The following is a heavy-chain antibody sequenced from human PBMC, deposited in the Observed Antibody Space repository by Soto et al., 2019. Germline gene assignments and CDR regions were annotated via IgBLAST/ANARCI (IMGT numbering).Heavy chain of an antibody. D-gene: IGHD3-16*01. Sequence: GGSLRLSCAASGFTFSSYSMNWVRQAPGKGLEWVSSISTTSAYIYYADSVKGRFTISRDNAKNSLYLHMNSLRVEDTAVYYCVWPGGFDPWGQGTLVTVSS. CDR1: GFTFSSYS. V-gene: IGHV3-21*01. CDR2: ISTTSAYI. J-gene: IGHJ5*02. CDR3: VWPGGFDP.